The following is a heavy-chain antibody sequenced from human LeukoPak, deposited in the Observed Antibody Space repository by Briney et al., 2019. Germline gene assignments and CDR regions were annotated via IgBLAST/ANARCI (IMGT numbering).Heavy chain of an antibody. CDR2: ISSSATTI. Sequence: GGSLRLSCAASGFILGSFSMNWVRQAPGKGLEWLSYISSSATTIYYADSVKGRLTISRDNAKNSLYLQLNSLGDSETAVYYCASEREVTGYFYYALDVRGQGTTVTVSS. J-gene: IGHJ6*02. CDR1: GFILGSFS. CDR3: ASEREVTGYFYYALDV. D-gene: IGHD4-23*01. V-gene: IGHV3-48*02.